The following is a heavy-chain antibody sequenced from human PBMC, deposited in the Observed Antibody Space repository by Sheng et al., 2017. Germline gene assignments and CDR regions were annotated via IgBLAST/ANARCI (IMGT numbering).Heavy chain of an antibody. V-gene: IGHV3-33*01. Sequence: QVQLVESGGGVVQPGRSLRLSCAASGFTFSSYGMHWVRQAPGKGLEWVAVIWYDGSNKYYADSVKGRFTISRDNSKNTLYLQMNSLRAEDTAVYYCARGSIAAAGNLDYWGQGTLVTVSS. J-gene: IGHJ4*02. CDR1: GFTFSSYG. D-gene: IGHD6-13*01. CDR3: ARGSIAAAGNLDY. CDR2: IWYDGSNK.